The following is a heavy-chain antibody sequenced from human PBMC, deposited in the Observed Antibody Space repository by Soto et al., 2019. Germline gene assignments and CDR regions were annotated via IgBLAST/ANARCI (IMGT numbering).Heavy chain of an antibody. CDR1: GFTFSDYY. J-gene: IGHJ6*02. CDR3: ARDDCYNYSPYYYYYYGIDV. CDR2: ISSSGRTI. D-gene: IGHD5-12*01. Sequence: QVQLVESGGGLVKPGGSLRLSCAASGFTFSDYYMSWIRQAPGKGLEWVSYISSSGRTIYYADSVKGPFTISRDNAKNSLSLQMNSLSAEDTAVYYSARDDCYNYSPYYYYYYGIDVWGQGTTVTVSS. V-gene: IGHV3-11*01.